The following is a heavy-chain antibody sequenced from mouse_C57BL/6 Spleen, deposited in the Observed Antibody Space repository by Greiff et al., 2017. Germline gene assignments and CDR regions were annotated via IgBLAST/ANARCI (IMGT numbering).Heavy chain of an antibody. D-gene: IGHD2-3*01. CDR1: GFTFSSYA. CDR3: ARGGDGYPYYLDY. CDR2: ISDGGSYT. V-gene: IGHV5-4*01. Sequence: EVQGVESGGGLVKPGGSLKLSCAASGFTFSSYAMSWVRQTPEKRLEWVATISDGGSYTYYPDNVKGRFTISRDNAKNNLYLQMSHLKSEDTAMYYCARGGDGYPYYLDYWGQGTTLTVSS. J-gene: IGHJ2*01.